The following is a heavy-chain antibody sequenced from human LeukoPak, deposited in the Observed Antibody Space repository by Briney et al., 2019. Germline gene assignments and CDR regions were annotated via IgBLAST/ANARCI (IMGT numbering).Heavy chain of an antibody. D-gene: IGHD3-10*01. CDR3: ARVDAEGSGVKYFDY. V-gene: IGHV1-46*01. CDR2: INPSGGST. J-gene: IGHJ4*02. CDR1: GYTFTNYY. Sequence: ASVTVSCKASGYTFTNYYMHWGRPAPGQGLEWMGLINPSGGSTSYAQKFQGRVTMTRDTSTSTVYMELSSLRSEDTAVYFCARVDAEGSGVKYFDYWGQGTLVTVSS.